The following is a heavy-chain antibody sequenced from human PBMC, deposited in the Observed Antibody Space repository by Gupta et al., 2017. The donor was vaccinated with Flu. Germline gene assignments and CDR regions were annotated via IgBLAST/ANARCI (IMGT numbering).Heavy chain of an antibody. V-gene: IGHV3-7*01. Sequence: WVRQAPGKGREPVSMINSGGDVVYYMDSVKGRFTISRDNAKNSLILQMNSLRAEDTAVYYCARDPGWGAFDMWGQGTLVTISS. D-gene: IGHD1-26*01. CDR2: INSGGDVV. CDR3: ARDPGWGAFDM. J-gene: IGHJ3*02.